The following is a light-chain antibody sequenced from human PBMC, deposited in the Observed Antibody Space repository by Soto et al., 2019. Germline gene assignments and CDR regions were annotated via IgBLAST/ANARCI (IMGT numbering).Light chain of an antibody. J-gene: IGKJ1*01. CDR2: VAS. Sequence: EMVMTQSPATLSVSRGDRATLSCRASQRVSSNLAWYQQKPGQAPRLLIYVASTRATGIPARFSGSGSGTEVTLIISSLQSEDFAGYYCQQYNNWPMWTFGQGTKVEIK. CDR1: QRVSSN. CDR3: QQYNNWPMWT. V-gene: IGKV3-15*01.